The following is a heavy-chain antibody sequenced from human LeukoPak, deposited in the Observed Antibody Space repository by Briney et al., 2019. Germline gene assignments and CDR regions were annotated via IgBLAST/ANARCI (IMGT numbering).Heavy chain of an antibody. CDR1: GGSISSYY. CDR2: IYYGGST. Sequence: SETLSLTCTVSGGSISSYYWSWIRQPPGKGLEWIGYIYYGGSTNYNPSLKSRVTISVDTSKNQFSLKLSSVTAADTAVYYCARGFGGTDYDFWSGYLDPHAFDIWGQGTMVTVSS. CDR3: ARGFGGTDYDFWSGYLDPHAFDI. V-gene: IGHV4-59*01. D-gene: IGHD3-3*01. J-gene: IGHJ3*02.